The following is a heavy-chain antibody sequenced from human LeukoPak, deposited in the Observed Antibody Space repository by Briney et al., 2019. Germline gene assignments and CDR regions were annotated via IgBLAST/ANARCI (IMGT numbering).Heavy chain of an antibody. Sequence: GESLKISCKGSGYSFISYWIGWVRQMPGKGLEWMGIIYPGDSDTRYSPSFEGQVTISADKYNSTAYLQWSSLKASDTAMYYCVRPGTPDGGNSWGGIDSLGQGTLVTVSS. CDR2: IYPGDSDT. J-gene: IGHJ5*01. D-gene: IGHD4-23*01. CDR1: GYSFISYW. V-gene: IGHV5-51*01. CDR3: VRPGTPDGGNSWGGIDS.